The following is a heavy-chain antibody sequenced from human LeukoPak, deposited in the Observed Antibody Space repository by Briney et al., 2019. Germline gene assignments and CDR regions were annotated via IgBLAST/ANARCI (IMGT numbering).Heavy chain of an antibody. Sequence: GGSLRLSCVASGYPFSSYSMNWIRQAPGKGLEWVSYISVSGGVRSYADSVKGRFAISRDDARNSLYLQMNSLKDEDTAVYYCARDRGYFYDQLDYWGQGTLVTVSS. CDR1: GYPFSSYS. V-gene: IGHV3-48*02. CDR3: ARDRGYFYDQLDY. CDR2: ISVSGGVR. D-gene: IGHD2/OR15-2a*01. J-gene: IGHJ4*02.